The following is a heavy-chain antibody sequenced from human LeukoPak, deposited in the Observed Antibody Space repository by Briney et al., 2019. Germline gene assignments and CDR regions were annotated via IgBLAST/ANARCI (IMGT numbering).Heavy chain of an antibody. CDR3: ARDPYGSGGRWFFDS. CDR1: GYTFTSYY. D-gene: IGHD3-10*01. V-gene: IGHV1-46*01. Sequence: ASVKVSCKASGYTFTSYYMHWVRQAPGQGLEWMGIINPSGGSTSYAQKFQGRVTMTRDTSTSTVYMELSSLRSEDTAVYYCARDPYGSGGRWFFDSWGRGPLGTVSS. J-gene: IGHJ2*01. CDR2: INPSGGST.